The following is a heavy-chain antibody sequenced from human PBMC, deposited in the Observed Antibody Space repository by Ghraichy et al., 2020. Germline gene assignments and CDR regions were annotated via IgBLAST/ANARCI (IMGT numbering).Heavy chain of an antibody. J-gene: IGHJ6*02. D-gene: IGHD3-9*01. CDR3: AKVNDDYDILTGYTPWYYGMDV. CDR2: ISWNSGSI. Sequence: GGSLRLSCAASGFTFDDYAMHWVRQAPGKGLEWVSGISWNSGSIGYADSVKGRFTISRDNAKNSLYLQMNSLRAEDTALYYCAKVNDDYDILTGYTPWYYGMDVWGQGTTVTVSS. V-gene: IGHV3-9*01. CDR1: GFTFDDYA.